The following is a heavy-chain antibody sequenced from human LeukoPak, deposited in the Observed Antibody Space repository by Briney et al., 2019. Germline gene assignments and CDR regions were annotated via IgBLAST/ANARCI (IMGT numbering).Heavy chain of an antibody. J-gene: IGHJ4*02. Sequence: PGGSLRLSCAASGFTFSSYSMNWVRQAPGKGLEWVSYISSSSSTIYYADSVKGRFTISRDNAKNSLYLQMNSLRAEDTAVYYCARTITESIDYWGQGTLVTVSS. CDR3: ARTITESIDY. CDR2: ISSSSSTI. V-gene: IGHV3-48*04. CDR1: GFTFSSYS. D-gene: IGHD5-24*01.